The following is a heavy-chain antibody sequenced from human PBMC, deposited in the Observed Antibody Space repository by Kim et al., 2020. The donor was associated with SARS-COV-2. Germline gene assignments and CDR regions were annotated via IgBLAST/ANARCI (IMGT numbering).Heavy chain of an antibody. CDR3: AKDLSPDNIVGATGGAFDI. Sequence: GGSLRLSCAASGFTFSSYAMSWVRQAPGKGLEWVSAISGSGGSTYYADSVKGRFTISRDNSKNTLYLQMNSLRAEDTAVYYCAKDLSPDNIVGATGGAFDIWGQGTMVTVSS. CDR1: GFTFSSYA. V-gene: IGHV3-23*01. J-gene: IGHJ3*02. D-gene: IGHD1-26*01. CDR2: ISGSGGST.